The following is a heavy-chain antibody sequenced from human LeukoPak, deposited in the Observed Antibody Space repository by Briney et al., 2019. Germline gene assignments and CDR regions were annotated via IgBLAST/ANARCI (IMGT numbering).Heavy chain of an antibody. Sequence: SETLSLTCTVSCDSISTYYWSWIRQTPGKGLEWIGYIYYSGRTNYNPSLKSRVTISLDTSKSQFSLKLTSVTAAHTAVYYCARAQLNSLADFGMDVWGQGTTVTVSS. CDR1: CDSISTYY. V-gene: IGHV4-59*01. CDR2: IYYSGRT. D-gene: IGHD1-1*01. CDR3: ARAQLNSLADFGMDV. J-gene: IGHJ6*02.